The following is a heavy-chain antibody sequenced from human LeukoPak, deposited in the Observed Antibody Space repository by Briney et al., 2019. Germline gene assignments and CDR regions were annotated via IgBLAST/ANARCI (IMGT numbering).Heavy chain of an antibody. J-gene: IGHJ4*02. CDR2: IYYTGST. D-gene: IGHD2-21*02. CDR3: ARHLSAVTAPDY. Sequence: PSETLSLTCTVSGGSISSSSYHWGWIRQPPGKGLEWIGNIYYTGSTYYNPSLKSRVAVSVDTSKNQFSLKVTSMSAADTAVYYCARHLSAVTAPDYWGQGTLVTVSS. CDR1: GGSISSSSYH. V-gene: IGHV4-39*01.